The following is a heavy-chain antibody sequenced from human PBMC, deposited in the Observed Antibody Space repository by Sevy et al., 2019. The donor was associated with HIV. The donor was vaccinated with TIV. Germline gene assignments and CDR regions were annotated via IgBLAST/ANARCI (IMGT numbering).Heavy chain of an antibody. CDR1: GFTFSDYY. D-gene: IGHD2-2*01. V-gene: IGHV3-21*06. Sequence: GGSLRLSCAASGFTFSDYYMNWVRQAPGKGLEWVSSISGRSSYIHYADSVRGRFTISRDNAKNSLYLQMNSLRTDDTAVHFCARDGGCSSTSCLLYFDSWGQGALVTVSS. CDR2: ISGRSSYI. J-gene: IGHJ4*02. CDR3: ARDGGCSSTSCLLYFDS.